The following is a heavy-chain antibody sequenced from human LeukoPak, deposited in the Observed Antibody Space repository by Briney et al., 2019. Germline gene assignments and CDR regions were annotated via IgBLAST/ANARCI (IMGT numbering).Heavy chain of an antibody. V-gene: IGHV4-39*01. Sequence: SETLSPTCTVSGGSISSSSYYWGWIRQPPGKGLEWIGSIYYSGSTYYNPSLKSRVTISVDTPKNQFSLKLSSVTAADTAVYYCARQPGKYSSSWYGTKIAYWSQGTLVTV. CDR1: GGSISSSSYY. CDR3: ARQPGKYSSSWYGTKIAY. CDR2: IYYSGST. J-gene: IGHJ4*02. D-gene: IGHD6-13*01.